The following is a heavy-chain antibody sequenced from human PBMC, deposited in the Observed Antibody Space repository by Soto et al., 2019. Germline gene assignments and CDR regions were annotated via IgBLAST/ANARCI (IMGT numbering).Heavy chain of an antibody. CDR3: AHRPVSSGYYYDYFDY. J-gene: IGHJ4*02. CDR2: IYWDDDK. D-gene: IGHD3-22*01. Sequence: QITLKESGPTLVKPTQTLTLTCTFSGFSLSTSGVGVGWIRQPPGKALEWLALIYWDDDKRYSPSLKSRLTTTTDTSKNQVVLTMTNMDPVDTATYYCAHRPVSSGYYYDYFDYWGQGTLVTVSS. V-gene: IGHV2-5*02. CDR1: GFSLSTSGVG.